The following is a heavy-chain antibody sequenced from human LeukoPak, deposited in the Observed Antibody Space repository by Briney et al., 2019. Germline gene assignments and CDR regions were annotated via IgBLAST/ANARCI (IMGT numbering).Heavy chain of an antibody. D-gene: IGHD3-3*02. CDR3: ARAHIHFTDLRS. Sequence: GGSLRLSCAASEFSLSSYCMSWVRQTPEKGLEWVANIKQDGSLQHYVDSVKGRFTISRDNAKNSLYLQMNSLRVDDTAVYYCARAHIHFTDLRSWGQGTLVTVSS. CDR1: EFSLSSYC. CDR2: IKQDGSLQ. J-gene: IGHJ4*02. V-gene: IGHV3-7*01.